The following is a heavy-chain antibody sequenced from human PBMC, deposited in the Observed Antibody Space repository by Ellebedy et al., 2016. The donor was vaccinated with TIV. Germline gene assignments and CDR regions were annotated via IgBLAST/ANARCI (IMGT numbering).Heavy chain of an antibody. V-gene: IGHV4-59*01. D-gene: IGHD3-9*01. CDR3: ARDLNFDGLYGMDV. CDR2: IYYSGST. CDR1: GGSISSYY. Sequence: MPSETLSLTCTVSGGSISSYYWSWIRQPPGKGLEWIGYIYYSGSTNYNPSLKSRVTITVDTSKNQFSLNLSSVTAAETAVYYCARDLNFDGLYGMDVWGQGTTVTVSS. J-gene: IGHJ6*02.